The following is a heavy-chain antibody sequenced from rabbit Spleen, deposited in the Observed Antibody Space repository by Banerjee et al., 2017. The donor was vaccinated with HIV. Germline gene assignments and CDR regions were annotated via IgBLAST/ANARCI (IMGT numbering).Heavy chain of an antibody. CDR1: GIDFTKYY. V-gene: IGHV1S7*01. CDR2: IYAAKGST. Sequence: QLVESGGGLVQPGGSLKFSCKASGIDFTKYYITWFRQAPGKGLEWIGIIYAAKGSTDYASWVNGRFTITSDNAQSTVDLKMNSLTAADTATYFCASNHPYASSSGDDFLFTLWGQGTLVTV. CDR3: ASNHPYASSSGDDFLFTL. D-gene: IGHD1-1*01. J-gene: IGHJ4*01.